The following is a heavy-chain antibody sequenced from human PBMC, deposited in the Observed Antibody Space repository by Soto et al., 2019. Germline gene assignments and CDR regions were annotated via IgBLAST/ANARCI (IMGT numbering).Heavy chain of an antibody. V-gene: IGHV3-48*01. CDR3: ARDASKEYWQQLVPWELDY. D-gene: IGHD6-13*01. CDR1: GFTFSSYS. CDR2: ISSSSSTI. J-gene: IGHJ4*02. Sequence: GGSLRLSCAASGFTFSSYSMNWVRQAPGKGLEWVSYISSSSSTIYYADSVKGRFTISRDNAKNSLYLQMNSRRAEDTAVYYCARDASKEYWQQLVPWELDYWGQGTLVTVSS.